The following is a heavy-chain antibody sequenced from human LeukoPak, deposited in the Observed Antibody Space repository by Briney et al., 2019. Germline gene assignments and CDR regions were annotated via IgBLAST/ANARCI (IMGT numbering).Heavy chain of an antibody. V-gene: IGHV3-23*01. D-gene: IGHD3-10*01. Sequence: GGSLRLSCAASGFTFSSYAMSWVRQAPGKGLEWVSAISGSGGSTYYADSVKGRFTISRDNSKNTLYLQMNSLRAEDTAVYFCAKDITLIRGLIINYFDYWGQGTLVTVSS. CDR3: AKDITLIRGLIINYFDY. J-gene: IGHJ4*02. CDR2: ISGSGGST. CDR1: GFTFSSYA.